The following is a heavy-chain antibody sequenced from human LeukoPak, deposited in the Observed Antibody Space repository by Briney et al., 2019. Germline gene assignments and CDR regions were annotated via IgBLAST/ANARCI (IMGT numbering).Heavy chain of an antibody. V-gene: IGHV3-30*02. CDR1: GFTFSSYG. J-gene: IGHJ4*02. Sequence: GGXXRLSCAASGFTFSSYGMHWVRQAPGKGLEWVAFIRYDGSNKYYADSVKGRFTISRDNSKNTLYLQMNSLRAEDTAVYYCAKGSTVVVPAAPNYWGQGTLVTVSS. CDR3: AKGSTVVVPAAPNY. CDR2: IRYDGSNK. D-gene: IGHD2-2*01.